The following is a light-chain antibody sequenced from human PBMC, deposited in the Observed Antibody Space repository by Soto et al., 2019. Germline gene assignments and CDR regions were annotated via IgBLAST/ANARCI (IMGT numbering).Light chain of an antibody. V-gene: IGKV1-27*01. Sequence: DIKMTQSPSSLSSSVGERATITCRASQGISNNLAWYQQKPGKDPKLLIYAASTRPSGVPSRFSGSGSGTDFTLTISSLQPEDVATYYCQKYNSAPFTFGGGTKVEIK. CDR3: QKYNSAPFT. CDR1: QGISNN. CDR2: AAS. J-gene: IGKJ4*01.